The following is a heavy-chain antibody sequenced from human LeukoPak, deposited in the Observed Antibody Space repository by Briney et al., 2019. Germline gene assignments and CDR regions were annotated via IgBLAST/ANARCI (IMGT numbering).Heavy chain of an antibody. J-gene: IGHJ4*02. CDR3: ARGPHIAAAGTGRFWNY. D-gene: IGHD6-13*01. CDR1: GVSFSGYY. CDR2: INHSGST. V-gene: IGHV4-34*01. Sequence: PSETLSLTCAVYGVSFSGYYWSWIRQPPGKGLEWIGEINHSGSTNYNPSLKSRVSISVDTSKNQFSLKLSSVTAADTAVYYCARGPHIAAAGTGRFWNYWGQGTLVTVSS.